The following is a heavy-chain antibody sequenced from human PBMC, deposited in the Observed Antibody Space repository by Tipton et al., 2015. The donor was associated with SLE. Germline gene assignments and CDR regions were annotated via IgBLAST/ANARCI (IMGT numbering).Heavy chain of an antibody. CDR3: ARVRGRGHFDY. CDR1: GGSFSGYY. V-gene: IGHV4-59*01. CDR2: IYYSGST. Sequence: GLVKPSETLSLTCAVYGGSFSGYYWSWIRQPPGKGLEWIGYIYYSGSTNYNPSLKSRVTISVDTSKNQFSLKLSSVTAADTAVYYCARVRGRGHFDYWGQGTLVTVSS. J-gene: IGHJ4*02. D-gene: IGHD3-16*01.